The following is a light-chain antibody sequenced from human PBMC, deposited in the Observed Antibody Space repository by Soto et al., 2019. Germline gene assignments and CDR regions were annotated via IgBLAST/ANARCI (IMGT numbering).Light chain of an antibody. CDR3: CSYAGSYGV. V-gene: IGLV2-11*01. J-gene: IGLJ1*01. Sequence: QSALTQPRSVSGSPGQSVTISCTGTSSDVGGYNYVSWYQQHPGKAPILMIYDVSKRPSGVPDRFSGCKSGNTASLTISGLQAEDEADYYCCSYAGSYGVFGTGTKVTVL. CDR1: SSDVGGYNY. CDR2: DVS.